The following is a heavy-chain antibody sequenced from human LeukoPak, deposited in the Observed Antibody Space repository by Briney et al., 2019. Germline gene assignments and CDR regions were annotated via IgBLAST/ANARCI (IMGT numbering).Heavy chain of an antibody. Sequence: ASVKVSCKTSGYTFSAFYMHWVRQAPGQGPEWMGWINPDSGGSEYGQKFQGRVTFTSDTSSTTIYMEVRSLKSDDTAVYYCARQSGTYWGLDYWGQGTLVTVSS. J-gene: IGHJ4*02. CDR3: ARQSGTYWGLDY. D-gene: IGHD1-26*01. CDR1: GYTFSAFY. CDR2: INPDSGGS. V-gene: IGHV1-2*02.